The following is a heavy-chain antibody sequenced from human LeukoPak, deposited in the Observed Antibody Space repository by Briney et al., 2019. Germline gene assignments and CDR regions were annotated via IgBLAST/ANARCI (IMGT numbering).Heavy chain of an antibody. J-gene: IGHJ6*02. CDR2: ISAYNGNT. Sequence: ASVKVSCKASGYTFTSYGISWVRQAPGQGLEWMGWISAYNGNTNYAQKLQGRVTMTTDTSTSTAYMELRSLRSDDTAVYYCARDSGELYYYXYYGMDVWGQGTTVTVSS. CDR1: GYTFTSYG. D-gene: IGHD3-10*01. CDR3: ARDSGELYYYXYYGMDV. V-gene: IGHV1-18*01.